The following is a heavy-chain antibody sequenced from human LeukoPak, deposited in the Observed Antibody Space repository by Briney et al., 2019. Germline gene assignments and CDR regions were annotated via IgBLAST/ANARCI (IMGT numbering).Heavy chain of an antibody. CDR2: IIPIFGTA. J-gene: IGHJ4*02. V-gene: IGHV1-69*01. D-gene: IGHD1-1*01. Sequence: SVKVSCKASGGTFSSYAISWARQAPGQGLEWMRGIIPIFGTADYAQKFQGRVTITADESTSTAYMELSSLRSEDTAVYYCARGSRYRDYFDYWGQGTLVTVSS. CDR3: ARGSRYRDYFDY. CDR1: GGTFSSYA.